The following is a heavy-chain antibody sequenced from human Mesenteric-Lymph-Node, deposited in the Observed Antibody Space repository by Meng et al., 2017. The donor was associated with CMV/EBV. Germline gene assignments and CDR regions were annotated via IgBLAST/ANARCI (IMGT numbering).Heavy chain of an antibody. CDR3: ARDTGGKPPYYYYGMDV. V-gene: IGHV3-48*03. CDR1: GFTFDDYA. D-gene: IGHD4-23*01. CDR2: ISSSGSTI. Sequence: GGSLRLSCAASGFTFDDYAMHWVRQAPGKGLEWVSYISSSGSTIYYADSVKGRFTISRDNAKNSLYLQMNSLRAEDMAVYYCARDTGGKPPYYYYGMDVWGQGTTVTVSS. J-gene: IGHJ6*02.